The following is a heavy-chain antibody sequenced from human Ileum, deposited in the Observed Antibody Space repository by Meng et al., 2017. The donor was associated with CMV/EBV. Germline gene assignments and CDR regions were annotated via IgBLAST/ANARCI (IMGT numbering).Heavy chain of an antibody. CDR3: GRDSMKGGGFDY. D-gene: IGHD3-10*01. V-gene: IGHV3-72*01. CDR1: GFIFSDHY. Sequence: GESLKISCAASGFIFSDHYMDWFRQAPGKGLEWVARITKKANGYTTQYAASVKGRFIISRDDSKNSLYLQMNSLKTEDAAVYYCGRDSMKGGGFDYWGQGTLVTGYS. CDR2: ITKKANGYTT. J-gene: IGHJ4*02.